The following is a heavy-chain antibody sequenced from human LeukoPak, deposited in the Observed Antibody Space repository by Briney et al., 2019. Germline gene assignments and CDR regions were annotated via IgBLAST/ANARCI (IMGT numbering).Heavy chain of an antibody. D-gene: IGHD6-13*01. CDR3: ARGLSSSWRFDY. J-gene: IGHJ4*02. V-gene: IGHV1-2*06. CDR1: GYTFTGYD. CDR2: INPNSGVT. Sequence: ASVKVSXKASGYTFTGYDVHWVRQAPGQGLEWIGRINPNSGVTKYAQKFQGRVTMTRDTSISTAHMELSRLISDDTAIYYCARGLSSSWRFDYWGQGTLVTVSS.